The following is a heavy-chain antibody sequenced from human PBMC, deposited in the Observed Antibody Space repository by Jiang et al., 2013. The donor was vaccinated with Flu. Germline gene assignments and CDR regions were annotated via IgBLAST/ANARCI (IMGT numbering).Heavy chain of an antibody. Sequence: QLVESGGGVVRPGRSPRLSCAASGFIFDIYGMHWVRQAPGKGLEWVASISYDGNEETYADSVKGRLTISRDNSENTVSLHMNSLRPEDTAIYYCAKGQTVAGEFDSWGQGSLVTVSP. J-gene: IGHJ4*01. CDR3: AKGQTVAGEFDS. V-gene: IGHV3-30*18. CDR2: ISYDGNEE. D-gene: IGHD6-19*01. CDR1: GFIFDIYG.